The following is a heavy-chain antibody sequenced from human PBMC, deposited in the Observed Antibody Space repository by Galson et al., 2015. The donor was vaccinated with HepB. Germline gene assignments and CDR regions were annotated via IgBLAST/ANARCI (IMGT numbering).Heavy chain of an antibody. CDR2: ISVYNGNT. CDR3: ARYSSSLYSYAMDV. Sequence: SVKVSCKASGYSFSNYGFIWVRQAPGQGLEWMGWISVYNGNTDYAEKVQDRVTITTDRSTRSAYMELRSLRSDDTAVYYCARYSSSLYSYAMDVWGQGTTVTVSS. CDR1: GYSFSNYG. J-gene: IGHJ6*02. D-gene: IGHD6-6*01. V-gene: IGHV1-18*04.